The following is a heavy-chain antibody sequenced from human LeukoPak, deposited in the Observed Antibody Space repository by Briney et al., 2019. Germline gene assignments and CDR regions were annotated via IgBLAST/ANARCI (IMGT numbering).Heavy chain of an antibody. V-gene: IGHV3-23*01. Sequence: GGSLRLSCAASGSTFSSYAMSWVRQAPGKGREWVSAISGSGDSTYYADSVKGRFTISRDNSKNTLYLQMNSLRAEDTAVYYCAKLESYDILTGYYNFFDYWGQGTLVTVSS. CDR3: AKLESYDILTGYYNFFDY. J-gene: IGHJ4*02. CDR2: ISGSGDST. CDR1: GSTFSSYA. D-gene: IGHD3-9*01.